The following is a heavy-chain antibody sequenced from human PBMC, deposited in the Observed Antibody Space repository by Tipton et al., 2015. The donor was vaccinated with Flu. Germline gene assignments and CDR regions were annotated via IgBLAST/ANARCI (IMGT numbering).Heavy chain of an antibody. J-gene: IGHJ4*02. D-gene: IGHD6-19*01. CDR1: GFIVSSDY. Sequence: GSLRLSCAASGFIVSSDYMSWVRQAPGKGLEWVANIKQDGSEKYYVDSVKGRFTISRDNAKNSLYLQMNSLRAEDTAVYYCVRAVGGATSYWGQGTLVTVSS. CDR3: VRAVGGATSY. CDR2: IKQDGSEK. V-gene: IGHV3-7*01.